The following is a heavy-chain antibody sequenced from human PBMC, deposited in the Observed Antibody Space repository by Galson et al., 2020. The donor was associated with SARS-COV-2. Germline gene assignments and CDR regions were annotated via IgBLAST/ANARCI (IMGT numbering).Heavy chain of an antibody. J-gene: IGHJ3*02. V-gene: IGHV3-30-3*01. Sequence: TGGSLSLSCAASGITFSSYAMHWVRQAPGKGLDWVAVISYAGSNKYYADSVKGRFTISRDNSKNTLYLQMNSLRSEDTAVYYCARGPAYDFWSSAAFDIWGQGTIVTGSS. CDR2: ISYAGSNK. CDR1: GITFSSYA. D-gene: IGHD3-3*01. CDR3: ARGPAYDFWSSAAFDI.